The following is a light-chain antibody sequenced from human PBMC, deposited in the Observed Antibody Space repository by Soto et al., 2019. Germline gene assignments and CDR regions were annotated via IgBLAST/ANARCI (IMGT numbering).Light chain of an antibody. J-gene: IGKJ5*01. Sequence: EIVLTQSPDTLSLSPGERATLSCRASQTVRNNFLAWYQQKPGQAPRLLISVASSRATGIPDRFSGSGSGTDFTLTISRLEPEDFAVYYCQQYENSPITFGQGTRLEI. CDR1: QTVRNNF. CDR3: QQYENSPIT. CDR2: VAS. V-gene: IGKV3-20*01.